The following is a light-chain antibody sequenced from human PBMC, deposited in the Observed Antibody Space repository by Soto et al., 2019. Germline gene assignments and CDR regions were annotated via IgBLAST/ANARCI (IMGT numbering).Light chain of an antibody. CDR1: QSVSSSY. CDR3: PQYGSSPKT. Sequence: EIVLTQSPGTLSLSPGERATLSCRASQSVSSSYLAWYQQKPGQAPRLLIYGASSRATGIPDRFIGSGSGTDFTLTISRLEPEDFAVYYCPQYGSSPKTFGQGTEVEIK. V-gene: IGKV3-20*01. J-gene: IGKJ1*01. CDR2: GAS.